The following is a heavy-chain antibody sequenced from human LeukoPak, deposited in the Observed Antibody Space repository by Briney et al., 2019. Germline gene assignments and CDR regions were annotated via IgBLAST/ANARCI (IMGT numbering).Heavy chain of an antibody. J-gene: IGHJ4*02. D-gene: IGHD2-21*02. CDR2: FSGSGGST. CDR1: GFTFSSYA. Sequence: PGGPLRLCCAASGFTFSSYAMSWVRQAPGEGLEWVSAFSGSGGSTYYADSVKGGFTISRDKPQTTLSLQMNSLRAEDTAVYSCAKDWGAYCGGDGYGFDYWGQGPLVTVSS. CDR3: AKDWGAYCGGDGYGFDY. V-gene: IGHV3-23*01.